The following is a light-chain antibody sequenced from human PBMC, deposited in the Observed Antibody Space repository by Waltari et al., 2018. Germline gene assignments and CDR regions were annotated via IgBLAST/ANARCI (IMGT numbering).Light chain of an antibody. CDR1: QSISNF. J-gene: IGKJ3*01. V-gene: IGKV1-39*01. Sequence: DIQMTQSPSSLSASVGARVTITCRASQSISNFLNWYKQKPGKAPKLLISATSTLQTGVPARFSGSGSGTDFSLNISSLQPEDFATYYCQQSYSIPISFGPGTEVEIK. CDR3: QQSYSIPIS. CDR2: ATS.